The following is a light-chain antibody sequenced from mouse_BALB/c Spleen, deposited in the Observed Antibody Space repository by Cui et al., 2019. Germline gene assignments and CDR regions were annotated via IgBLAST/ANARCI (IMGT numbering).Light chain of an antibody. CDR3: HQYHRSPPT. Sequence: QIVLTQSPAIMSASLGERVTMTCTASSSVSSSYLHWYQQKPGSSPKLWIYSTSNLASGVPARFSGSGSGTSYSLIISSMEAEDAATYYCHQYHRSPPTFGAGTKLELK. CDR2: STS. V-gene: IGKV4-74*01. J-gene: IGKJ5*01. CDR1: SSVSSSY.